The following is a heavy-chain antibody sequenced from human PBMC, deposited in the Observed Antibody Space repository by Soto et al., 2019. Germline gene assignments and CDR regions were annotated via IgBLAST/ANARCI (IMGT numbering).Heavy chain of an antibody. CDR2: IWYDGSNK. D-gene: IGHD3-10*01. J-gene: IGHJ4*02. V-gene: IGHV3-33*01. CDR3: ARDTTWGKEVRGVISYFDY. CDR1: GFTFSSYG. Sequence: GGSLRLSCAASGFTFSSYGMHWVRQAPGKGLEWVAVIWYDGSNKYYADSVKGRFTISRDNSKNTLYLQMNSLRAEDTAVYYCARDTTWGKEVRGVISYFDYWGQGTLVTVPS.